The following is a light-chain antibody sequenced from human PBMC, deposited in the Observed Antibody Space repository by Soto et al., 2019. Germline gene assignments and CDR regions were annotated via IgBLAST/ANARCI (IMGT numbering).Light chain of an antibody. CDR3: QKCDYLPI. CDR1: HDITSY. Sequence: DIQMTQSPSSLSASGGDRVTSTCQASHDITSYLTWYQHKPGEAPKLLIYDASILEAGVPSRFSGIGSGTHFTFTISSLQAEDFATYYCQKCDYLPIFGPGTTVDFK. CDR2: DAS. V-gene: IGKV1-33*01. J-gene: IGKJ3*01.